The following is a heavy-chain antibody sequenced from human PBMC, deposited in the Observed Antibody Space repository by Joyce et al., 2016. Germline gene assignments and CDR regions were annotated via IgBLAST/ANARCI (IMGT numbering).Heavy chain of an antibody. Sequence: EVQVVESGGDLVQPGESLRLSCAASGFTVSNAWMSWVRQAPGKGLEWIARIKSKAAGGTTDYAAPVKGRFTISRDDSNNMLYLQMNSLKTEDTAVYYCTADLPGGISDYFDYWGQGTLVTVSS. V-gene: IGHV3-15*01. CDR1: GFTVSNAW. CDR3: TADLPGGISDYFDY. J-gene: IGHJ4*02. CDR2: IKSKAAGGTT. D-gene: IGHD4-23*01.